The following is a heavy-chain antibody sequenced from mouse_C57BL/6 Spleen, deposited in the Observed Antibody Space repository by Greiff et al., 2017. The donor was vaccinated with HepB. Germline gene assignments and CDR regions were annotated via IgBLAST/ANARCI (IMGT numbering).Heavy chain of an antibody. Sequence: VQLKQSGPELVKPGASVKISCKASGYSFTGYYMNWVKQSPEKSLEWIGEINPSTGGTTYNQKFKAKATLTVDKASITAYMQLKSLTSEDSAVYYCASLTTVVASGFDYWGQGTTLTVSS. J-gene: IGHJ2*01. D-gene: IGHD1-1*01. CDR2: INPSTGGT. CDR1: GYSFTGYY. V-gene: IGHV1-42*01. CDR3: ASLTTVVASGFDY.